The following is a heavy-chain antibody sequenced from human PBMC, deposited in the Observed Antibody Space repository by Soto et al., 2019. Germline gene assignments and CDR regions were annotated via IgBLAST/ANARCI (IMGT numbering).Heavy chain of an antibody. J-gene: IGHJ6*02. Sequence: ASVKVSCKASGYTFTSYAMHWVRQAPGQRLEWMGWINAGNGNTKYSQKFQGRVTITRDTSASTAYMELSSLRSDDTAVYYCARRRYFDWLLNDYYYYGMDVWGQGTTVTVSS. CDR3: ARRRYFDWLLNDYYYYGMDV. D-gene: IGHD3-9*01. V-gene: IGHV1-3*01. CDR2: INAGNGNT. CDR1: GYTFTSYA.